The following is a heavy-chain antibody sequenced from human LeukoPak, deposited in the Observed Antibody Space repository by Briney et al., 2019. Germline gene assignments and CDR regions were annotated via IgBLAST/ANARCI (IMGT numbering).Heavy chain of an antibody. V-gene: IGHV4-4*07. CDR1: GGSLNSFY. Sequence: KPSGTLSLTCTVSGGSLNSFYWKLIREPPRRGLAGIWRMYSSGTTSYNSSLNSRVTMSVDTSKNQFSLKLSSVTAADTAVYYCARDVGGYNYGYSLDSWGQGTLVSVSS. CDR2: MYSSGTT. CDR3: ARDVGGYNYGYSLDS. J-gene: IGHJ4*02. D-gene: IGHD5-18*01.